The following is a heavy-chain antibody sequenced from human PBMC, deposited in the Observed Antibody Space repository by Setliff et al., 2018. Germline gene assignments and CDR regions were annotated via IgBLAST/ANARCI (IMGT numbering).Heavy chain of an antibody. CDR2: INHSGSP. V-gene: IGHV4-34*01. Sequence: SETLSLICAVYGDSFSDYYWSWIRQPPGKGLDWIGEINHSGSPNYNPSLKSRVTMSVDTSKNQFSLKLTSVTAADTAVYYCRVWVTMIEVDSWAQGTLVTVSS. CDR3: RVWVTMIEVDS. D-gene: IGHD3-22*01. CDR1: GDSFSDYY. J-gene: IGHJ4*02.